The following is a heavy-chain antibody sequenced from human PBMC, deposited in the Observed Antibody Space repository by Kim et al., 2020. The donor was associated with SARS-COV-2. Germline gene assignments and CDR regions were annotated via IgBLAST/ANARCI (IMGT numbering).Heavy chain of an antibody. CDR1: GFTFSDYY. D-gene: IGHD3-16*02. J-gene: IGHJ6*02. CDR2: ISSSSSYT. V-gene: IGHV3-11*05. CDR3: ARVGYDYVWGSYRDYYYYYGMDV. Sequence: GGSLILSCAASGFTFSDYYMSWIRQAPGKGLEWVSYISSSSSYTNYADSVKGRFTISRDNAKNSLYLQMNSLRAEDTAVYYCARVGYDYVWGSYRDYYYYYGMDVWSQGTTVTVSS.